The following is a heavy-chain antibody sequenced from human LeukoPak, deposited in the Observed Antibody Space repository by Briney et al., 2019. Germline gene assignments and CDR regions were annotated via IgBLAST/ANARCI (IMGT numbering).Heavy chain of an antibody. CDR1: GGSISRGIYY. CDR3: ARGRLTGTTKYYYYMDV. Sequence: SETLSLTCTVSGGSISRGIYYWSWIRQPAGKGLEWIGRIYTSGSTYYNPSLKSRVTISVDRSKNQFSLKLSSVTAADTAVYYCARGRLTGTTKYYYYMDVWGKGTTVTVSS. V-gene: IGHV4-61*02. J-gene: IGHJ6*03. D-gene: IGHD1-7*01. CDR2: IYTSGST.